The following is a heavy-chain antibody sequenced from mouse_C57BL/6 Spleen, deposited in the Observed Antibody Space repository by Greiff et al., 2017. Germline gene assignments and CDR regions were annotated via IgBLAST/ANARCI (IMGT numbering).Heavy chain of an antibody. Sequence: VQLQQPGAELVKPGASVKLSCKASGYTFTSYWMHWVKQRPGRGLEWIGRIDPNSGGTKYNEKFKSKATLTVDKPSSTAYMQLSSLTSEDSAVYSCERNPFTTVVSYYAMDYWGQGTSVTVSS. CDR1: GYTFTSYW. CDR2: IDPNSGGT. CDR3: ERNPFTTVVSYYAMDY. J-gene: IGHJ4*01. V-gene: IGHV1-72*01. D-gene: IGHD1-1*01.